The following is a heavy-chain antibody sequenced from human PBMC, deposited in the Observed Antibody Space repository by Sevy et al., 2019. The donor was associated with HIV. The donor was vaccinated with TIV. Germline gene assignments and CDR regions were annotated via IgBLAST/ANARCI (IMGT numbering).Heavy chain of an antibody. CDR2: ISGSGGST. D-gene: IGHD5-12*01. Sequence: GGYLRLSCAASGFTFSSYAMSWVRQAPGKGLEWVSAISGSGGSTYYADSVKGRFTISRDNSKNTRYLQMNSLRAEDTAVYYCAKGGGLRLFSPFDYWGQGILVTVSS. V-gene: IGHV3-23*01. J-gene: IGHJ4*02. CDR3: AKGGGLRLFSPFDY. CDR1: GFTFSSYA.